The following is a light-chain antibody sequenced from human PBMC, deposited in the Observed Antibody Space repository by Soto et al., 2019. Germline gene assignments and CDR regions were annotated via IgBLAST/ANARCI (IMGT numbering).Light chain of an antibody. CDR2: DVS. Sequence: QSALTQPASVSGSPGQSITISCTGTSSDVGDYNYVSWYQQHPGKVPKLMIYDVSNRPSGVSYRFSGSKSGNTASLTISGLQAEDDADYYCSSYTSSTSTRAFGGGTKVTVL. CDR3: SSYTSSTSTRA. CDR1: SSDVGDYNY. V-gene: IGLV2-14*01. J-gene: IGLJ2*01.